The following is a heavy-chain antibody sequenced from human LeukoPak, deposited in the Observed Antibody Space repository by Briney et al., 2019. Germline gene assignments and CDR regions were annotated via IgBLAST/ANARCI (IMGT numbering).Heavy chain of an antibody. CDR2: INHSGST. CDR3: AKKWGNWFDP. CDR1: GGSFSGYY. V-gene: IGHV4-34*01. Sequence: SETLSLTCAVYGGSFSGYYWSWIRQPPGKGLEWVGEINHSGSTNYNPSLKSRVTISVDTSKNQFSLKLSSVTAADTAVYYCAKKWGNWFDPWGQGTLVTVSS. J-gene: IGHJ5*02. D-gene: IGHD1-26*01.